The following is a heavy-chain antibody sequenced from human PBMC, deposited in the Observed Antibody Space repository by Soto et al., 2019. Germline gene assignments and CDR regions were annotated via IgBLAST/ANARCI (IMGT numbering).Heavy chain of an antibody. J-gene: IGHJ4*02. Sequence: QVQLVESGGGVVQPGRSLRLSCTASGFTFSDYGMHWVRQAPGKGLEWVALLSYDGSQEYYGDSVKGRFTVSRDNSKKTLYLHMSSLTSEDTAVYYCAIFIYDGTFPGTNWGRGTRVTVSS. CDR1: GFTFSDYG. CDR2: LSYDGSQE. V-gene: IGHV3-30*03. CDR3: AIFIYDGTFPGTN. D-gene: IGHD1-1*01.